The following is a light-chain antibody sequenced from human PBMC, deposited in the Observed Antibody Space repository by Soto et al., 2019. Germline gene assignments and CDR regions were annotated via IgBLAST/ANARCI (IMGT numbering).Light chain of an antibody. CDR2: KAS. Sequence: DIQMAQSPSTLSGSVGDRVTITCRASQTISSWLAWYQQKPGKAPKLLIYKASTLESGVPSRFSGSGSGTAFTHTISSLQPDDFSTYNCQHYNSYSEAFGQGTKVELK. CDR1: QTISSW. J-gene: IGKJ1*01. V-gene: IGKV1-5*03. CDR3: QHYNSYSEA.